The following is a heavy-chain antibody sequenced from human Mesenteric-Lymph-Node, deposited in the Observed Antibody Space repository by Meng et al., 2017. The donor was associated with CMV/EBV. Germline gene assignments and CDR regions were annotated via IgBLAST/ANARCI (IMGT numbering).Heavy chain of an antibody. D-gene: IGHD1-1*01. J-gene: IGHJ5*02. V-gene: IGHV1-18*04. CDR1: GYSFINYS. Sequence: ASVKVSCKPSGYSFINYSITWVRQAPGQGLEWMGWISPDTGNTNYAQKFQGRVTVTTDTSTSTAYMELRSLRSDDTAVYYCARDQQLNGGDWFDPWGQGALVTVSS. CDR3: ARDQQLNGGDWFDP. CDR2: ISPDTGNT.